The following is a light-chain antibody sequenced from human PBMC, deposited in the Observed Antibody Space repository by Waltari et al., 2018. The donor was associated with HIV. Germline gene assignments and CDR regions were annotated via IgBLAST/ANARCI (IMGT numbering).Light chain of an antibody. CDR1: SSDGGGFNH. CDR3: ISYTSSSTYV. J-gene: IGLJ1*01. CDR2: DVR. V-gene: IGLV2-14*01. Sequence: SALNPPAPVSWVSGQAITHSFNGTSSDGGGFNHGCWYQQHPGKAPKFMIYDVRKRPSGVSNRFSGSKSGNTASLTISGLQAEDEADYYCISYTSSSTYVFGTGTKVTVL.